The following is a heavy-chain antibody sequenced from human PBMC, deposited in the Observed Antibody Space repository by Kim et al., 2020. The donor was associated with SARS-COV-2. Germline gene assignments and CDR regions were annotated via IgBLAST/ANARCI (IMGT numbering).Heavy chain of an antibody. V-gene: IGHV3-30*04. D-gene: IGHD6-13*01. CDR1: GFTFSSYA. Sequence: GGSLRLSCAASGFTFSSYAMHWVRQAPGKGLEWVAVISYDGSNKYYADSVKGRFTISRDNSKNTLYLQMNSLRAEDTAVYYCARDSMSWDHTTAGSWYFDLWGRGTLVTVSS. CDR3: ARDSMSWDHTTAGSWYFDL. J-gene: IGHJ2*01. CDR2: ISYDGSNK.